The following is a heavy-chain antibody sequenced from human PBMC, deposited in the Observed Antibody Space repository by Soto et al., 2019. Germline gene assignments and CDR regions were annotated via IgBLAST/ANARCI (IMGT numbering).Heavy chain of an antibody. D-gene: IGHD3-3*01. CDR1: GGSISSGDYY. CDR2: IYYSGST. J-gene: IGHJ4*02. Sequence: QVQLQESGPGLVKPSQTLSLTCTASGGSISSGDYYWSWIRQPPGKGREWIGYIYYSGSTYCNPSHMNRVTISVDTSTNQLSLKLSSVTAADTAVYYCARNRSGGGVFDYWGQGTLVTVSS. V-gene: IGHV4-30-4*01. CDR3: ARNRSGGGVFDY.